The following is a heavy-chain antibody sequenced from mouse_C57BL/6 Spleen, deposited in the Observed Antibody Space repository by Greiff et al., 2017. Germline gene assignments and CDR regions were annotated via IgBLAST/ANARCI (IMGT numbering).Heavy chain of an antibody. CDR1: GYTFTSYW. CDR2: IDPSDSYT. CDR3: ASYYGSSYEDAMDY. D-gene: IGHD1-1*01. V-gene: IGHV1-59*01. Sequence: VQLQQPGAELVRPGTSVKLSCKASGYTFTSYWMHWVKQRPGQGLEWIGVIDPSDSYTNYNQKFKGKATLTVDTSSSTAYMQLSSLTSEDSAVYYCASYYGSSYEDAMDYWGQGTSVTVSS. J-gene: IGHJ4*01.